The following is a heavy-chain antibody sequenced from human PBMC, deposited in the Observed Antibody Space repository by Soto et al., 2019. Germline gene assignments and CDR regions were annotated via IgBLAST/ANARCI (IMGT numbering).Heavy chain of an antibody. CDR1: GFTFSSYG. V-gene: IGHV3-30*18. CDR3: AKAAGTKPRVGGFYYYYYGMDV. Sequence: GGSLRLSCAASGFTFSSYGMHWVRQAPGKGLEWVAVISYDGSNKYYADSVKGRFTISRDNSKNTLYLQMNSLRAEDTAVYYCAKAAGTKPRVGGFYYYYYGMDVWGQGTTVTVSS. CDR2: ISYDGSNK. D-gene: IGHD6-13*01. J-gene: IGHJ6*02.